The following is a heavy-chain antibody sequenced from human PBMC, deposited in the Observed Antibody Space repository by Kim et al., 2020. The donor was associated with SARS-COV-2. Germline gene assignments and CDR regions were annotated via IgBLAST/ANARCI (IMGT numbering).Heavy chain of an antibody. Sequence: ASVKFSCKASGYTFTSYAMNWVRQVPGQGLEWMGWINTNTGNPTYAQGFTGRFVFSLDTSVSTAYLQISSLKAEDTAVYYCAREENYDILTVTDYWGQGTLVTVSS. CDR2: INTNTGNP. J-gene: IGHJ4*02. CDR1: GYTFTSYA. CDR3: AREENYDILTVTDY. D-gene: IGHD3-9*01. V-gene: IGHV7-4-1*02.